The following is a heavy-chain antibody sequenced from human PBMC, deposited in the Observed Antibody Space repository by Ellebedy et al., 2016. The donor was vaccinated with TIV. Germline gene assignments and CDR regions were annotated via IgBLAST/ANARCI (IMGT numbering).Heavy chain of an antibody. CDR1: GGSFSGYY. CDR3: AREASSGSFLL. J-gene: IGHJ4*02. D-gene: IGHD1-26*01. V-gene: IGHV4-34*01. Sequence: SETLSLTCAVYGGSFSGYYWSWIRQPPGKGLEWIGEINHSGSTNYNPSLKSRVTISIDTSRNQFSLKLSSVTSADTAVYYCAREASSGSFLLWGQGTLVTVSA. CDR2: INHSGST.